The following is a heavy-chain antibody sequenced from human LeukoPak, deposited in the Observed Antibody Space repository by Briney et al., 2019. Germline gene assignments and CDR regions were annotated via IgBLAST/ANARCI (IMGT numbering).Heavy chain of an antibody. D-gene: IGHD5-12*01. CDR2: MNPNSGNT. J-gene: IGHJ4*02. V-gene: IGHV1-8*01. CDR3: ARGGLRFICSDH. CDR1: GYTFTSYD. Sequence: ASVRVSCKASGYTFTSYDINWVRQATGQGLEWMGWMNPNSGNTGYAQKFQGRVTMTRNTSISTAYMELSSLRSEDTAVYYCARGGLRFICSDHWGQGTLATVSS.